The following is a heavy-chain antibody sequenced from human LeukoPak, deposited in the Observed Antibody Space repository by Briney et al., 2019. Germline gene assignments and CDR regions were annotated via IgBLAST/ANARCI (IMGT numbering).Heavy chain of an antibody. CDR2: MNPNGGKT. Sequence: ASVKASCKASGYSLIGYDISWVRQATGQGLEWMGWMNPNGGKTVYAQKFQGRITMTRNISLSTAYMELSSLRSEDTAVYYCARARAPSSHYYYMDVWGKGTTVTVSS. CDR1: GYSLIGYD. CDR3: ARARAPSSHYYYMDV. J-gene: IGHJ6*03. V-gene: IGHV1-8*01.